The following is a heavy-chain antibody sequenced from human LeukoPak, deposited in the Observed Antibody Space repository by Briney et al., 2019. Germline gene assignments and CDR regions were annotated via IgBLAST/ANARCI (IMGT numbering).Heavy chain of an antibody. CDR3: ARGRGRIVGGSFYY. V-gene: IGHV4-34*01. D-gene: IGHD1-26*01. CDR2: INYSGRT. J-gene: IGHJ4*02. CDR1: GGSFSGYY. Sequence: SDTLSLTCAVYGGSFSGYYWSWIRQPPGKGLEWIGEINYSGRTNYNPSLKSPVTISVDTSKNQFTLKVSSVTAADTAVYYCARGRGRIVGGSFYYWGQGTLVTVSS.